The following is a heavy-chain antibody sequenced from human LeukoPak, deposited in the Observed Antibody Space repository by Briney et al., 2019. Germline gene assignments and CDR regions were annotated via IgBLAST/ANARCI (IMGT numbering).Heavy chain of an antibody. J-gene: IGHJ5*02. V-gene: IGHV1-2*02. CDR2: INPNSGGT. CDR1: GYTFTGYY. CDR3: ARETTDSSSWYRGYNWFDP. D-gene: IGHD6-13*01. Sequence: ASVKVSCKASGYTFTGYYMHWVRQAPGQGLEWMGWINPNSGGTNYAQKFQGRVTMTRDTSISTAYMELSRLRSDDTAVYYCARETTDSSSWYRGYNWFDPWDQGTLVTVSS.